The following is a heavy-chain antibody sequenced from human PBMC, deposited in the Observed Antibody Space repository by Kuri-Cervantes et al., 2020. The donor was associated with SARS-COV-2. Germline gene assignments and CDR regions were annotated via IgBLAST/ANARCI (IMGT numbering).Heavy chain of an antibody. CDR1: GFTFSDYY. D-gene: IGHD3-3*01. Sequence: LSLTCAASGFTFSDYYMSWIRQAPGKGLEWVSYIGSSSSYTNYADSVKGRFTISRDDSKNTLYLQMNSLRVEDTAVYYCAREFHDFWSGYYGPYYFYAMDVWGQGTTVTVSS. CDR3: AREFHDFWSGYYGPYYFYAMDV. J-gene: IGHJ6*02. CDR2: IGSSSSYT. V-gene: IGHV3-11*06.